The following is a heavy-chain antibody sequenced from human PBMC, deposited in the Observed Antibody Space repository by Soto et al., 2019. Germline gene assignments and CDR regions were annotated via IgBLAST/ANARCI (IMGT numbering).Heavy chain of an antibody. V-gene: IGHV5-51*01. Sequence: EVQLVQSGAEVKKPGESLKISCKGYGYTFTSYWIAWVRQMIGKGLEWMGIIYPGDSDTRYSPSFQGQVTISVDKSISTAYLQWSSLKASDTAMYFFARRRGWDAVARPKVFDIWGQGTMVTVSS. J-gene: IGHJ3*02. CDR1: GYTFTSYW. CDR3: ARRRGWDAVARPKVFDI. D-gene: IGHD6-19*01. CDR2: IYPGDSDT.